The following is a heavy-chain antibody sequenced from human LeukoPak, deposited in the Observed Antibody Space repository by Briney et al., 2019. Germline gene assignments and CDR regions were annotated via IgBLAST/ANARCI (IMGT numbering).Heavy chain of an antibody. D-gene: IGHD5-12*01. CDR2: IYYSGST. V-gene: IGHV4-59*01. CDR1: GGSLSTYY. Sequence: SETLSLTCTVSGGSLSTYYWCWIRQPPGKGPEWIGYIYYSGSTNYNPSLRSRVTISVDTSKNQLSLKVNFVTAADTAVYYCARVSGGYDDYWGQGALVTVSS. CDR3: ARVSGGYDDY. J-gene: IGHJ4*02.